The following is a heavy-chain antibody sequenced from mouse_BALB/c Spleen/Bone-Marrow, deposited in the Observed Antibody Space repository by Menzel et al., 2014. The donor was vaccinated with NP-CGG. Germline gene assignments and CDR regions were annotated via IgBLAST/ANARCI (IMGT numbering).Heavy chain of an antibody. CDR2: TNPSNGRS. CDR1: GYTFTSNW. CDR3: ARSTGTAPYFYAMDY. Sequence: QVQLQQPGAELVKPGASVKLSCEAAGYTFTSNWMHWVKQRPGQGLEWIGETNPSNGRSNYNEKFKSKATLTVDKSSSTAYMQLSSLTSEDSAVYYCARSTGTAPYFYAMDYWGQGTSVTVSS. D-gene: IGHD4-1*02. V-gene: IGHV1S81*02. J-gene: IGHJ4*01.